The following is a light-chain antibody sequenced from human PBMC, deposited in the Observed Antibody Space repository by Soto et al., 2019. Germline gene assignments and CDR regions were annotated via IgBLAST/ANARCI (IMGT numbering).Light chain of an antibody. J-gene: IGKJ5*01. Sequence: IQLTQSPSSLSASVGDRVTITCRASQSISNRLAWYQQKPGKAPKVLIYAATSLQSGVPSRFSGSGSGTEFTLTISSLQPEDVATYYCLQHNSYPITFGQGTRLEIK. V-gene: IGKV1-17*01. CDR1: QSISNR. CDR2: AAT. CDR3: LQHNSYPIT.